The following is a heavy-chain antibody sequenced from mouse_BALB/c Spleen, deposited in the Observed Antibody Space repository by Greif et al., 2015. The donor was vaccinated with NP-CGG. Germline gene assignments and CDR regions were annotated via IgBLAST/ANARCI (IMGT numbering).Heavy chain of an antibody. D-gene: IGHD4-1*01. J-gene: IGHJ2*01. V-gene: IGHV1-15*01. CDR3: TNWDFDY. CDR2: IDPETGGT. Sequence: QVQLQQPGAELVRPGASVTLSCKASGYTFTDYEMHWVKQTPVHGLEWIGAIDPETGGTAYNQKFKGKATLTADKSSSTAYMELRSLTSEDSAVYYCTNWDFDYWGQGTTLTVSS. CDR1: GYTFTDYE.